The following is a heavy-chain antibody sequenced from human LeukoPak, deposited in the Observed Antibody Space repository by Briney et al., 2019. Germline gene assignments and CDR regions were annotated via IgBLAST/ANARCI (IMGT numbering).Heavy chain of an antibody. CDR1: GGSFSGYY. Sequence: SETLSLTCAVYGGSFSGYYWSWIRQPPGKGLEWIGEINHSGSTNYNPSPKSRVTISVDTSKNQFSLKLSSVTAADTAVYYCARGSTGTTLYDYWGQGTLVTVSS. CDR3: ARGSTGTTLYDY. J-gene: IGHJ4*02. CDR2: INHSGST. V-gene: IGHV4-34*01. D-gene: IGHD1-1*01.